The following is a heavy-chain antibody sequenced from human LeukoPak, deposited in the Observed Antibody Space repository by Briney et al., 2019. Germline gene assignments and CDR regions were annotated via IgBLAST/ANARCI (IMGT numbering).Heavy chain of an antibody. CDR1: GGIFSSYA. J-gene: IGHJ6*03. D-gene: IGHD6-25*01. CDR2: ILPIFGTA. V-gene: IGHV1-69*05. Sequence: SVTVSCKASGGIFSSYAISWVRQPPGQGLEWMGGILPIFGTANYAHTFRGRLTLTTDKSTSTAYMELSSLRSQDTAVYYCARAPGYYYYYYYMDVWGKGTTVTVSS. CDR3: ARAPGYYYYYYYMDV.